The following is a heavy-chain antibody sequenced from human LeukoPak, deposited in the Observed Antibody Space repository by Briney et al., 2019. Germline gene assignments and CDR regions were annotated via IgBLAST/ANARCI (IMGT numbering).Heavy chain of an antibody. J-gene: IGHJ4*02. CDR3: ARRELRFLYYFDY. Sequence: PSETLSLTCAVSGGSFSGYYWSWIRQPPGKGLEWIGEINHSGSTNYNPSLKSRVTISVDTSKNQFSLKLSSVTAADTAVYYCARRELRFLYYFDYWGQGTLVTVSS. CDR2: INHSGST. D-gene: IGHD3-3*01. V-gene: IGHV4-34*01. CDR1: GGSFSGYY.